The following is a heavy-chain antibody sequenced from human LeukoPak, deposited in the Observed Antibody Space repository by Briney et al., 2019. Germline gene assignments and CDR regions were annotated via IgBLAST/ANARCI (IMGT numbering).Heavy chain of an antibody. CDR2: IYTSGST. D-gene: IGHD2-15*01. J-gene: IGHJ4*02. Sequence: PSETLSLTCTVSGGSISSGSYYWSWIRQTAGKGLEWIGRIYTSGSTNYNPSLKSRVTISVDTSKNQFSLKLSSVTAADTAVYYCAREVLCSGGSCYDLDYWGQGTLVTVSS. CDR3: AREVLCSGGSCYDLDY. CDR1: GGSISSGSYY. V-gene: IGHV4-61*02.